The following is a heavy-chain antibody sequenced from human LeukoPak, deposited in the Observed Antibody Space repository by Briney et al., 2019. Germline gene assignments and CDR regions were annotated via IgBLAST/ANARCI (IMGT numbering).Heavy chain of an antibody. V-gene: IGHV3-30*18. Sequence: GGSLGLSCAASGFTFSSYGMHWVRQAPGKGLEWVAVISYDGSNKYYADSVKGRFTISRDNSKNTLYLQMNSLRAEDTAVYYCAKDPAPGYSEYYFDYWGQGTLVTVSS. CDR2: ISYDGSNK. D-gene: IGHD3-9*01. CDR1: GFTFSSYG. J-gene: IGHJ4*02. CDR3: AKDPAPGYSEYYFDY.